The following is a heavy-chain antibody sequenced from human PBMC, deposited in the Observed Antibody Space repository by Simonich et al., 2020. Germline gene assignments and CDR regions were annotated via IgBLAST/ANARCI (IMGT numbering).Heavy chain of an antibody. CDR1: GGSISSSSYY. V-gene: IGHV4-39*01. J-gene: IGHJ3*02. Sequence: QLQLQESGPGLVKPSETLSLTCTVSGGSISSSSYYWGWIRQPPGKGLEWIGGIYYSGSTHYNPSLKRRVTISVDTSKTQFSLKLSSVTAADTAVYYCARHAGFAFDIWGQGTMVTVSS. CDR2: IYYSGST. D-gene: IGHD6-13*01. CDR3: ARHAGFAFDI.